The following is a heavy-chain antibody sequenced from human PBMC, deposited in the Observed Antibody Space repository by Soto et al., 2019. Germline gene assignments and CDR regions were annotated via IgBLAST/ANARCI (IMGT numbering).Heavy chain of an antibody. D-gene: IGHD3-22*01. CDR1: GGSFSGYY. CDR2: INHSGST. V-gene: IGHV4-34*01. J-gene: IGHJ4*02. CDR3: ARGKKLTYYYDSSGYPGFDY. Sequence: QVQLQQWGAGLLKPSETLSLTCAVYGGSFSGYYWSWIRQPPGKGREWIGEINHSGSTNYNPSLKSRVTISVDTSKNQFSLKLSSVTAADTAVYYCARGKKLTYYYDSSGYPGFDYWGQGTLVTVSS.